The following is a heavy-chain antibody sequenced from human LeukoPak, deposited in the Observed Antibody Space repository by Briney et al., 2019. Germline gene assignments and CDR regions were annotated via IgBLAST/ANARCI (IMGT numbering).Heavy chain of an antibody. CDR3: ASQYYDILTGYYSPFDY. D-gene: IGHD3-9*01. J-gene: IGHJ4*02. CDR2: ISYDGSNK. CDR1: GFTFSSYA. V-gene: IGHV3-30-3*01. Sequence: HPGRSLRLSCAASGFTFSSYAMHWVRQAPGKGLEWVAVISYDGSNKYYADSVKGRFTISRDNSKNTLYLQMNSLRAEDTAVYYCASQYYDILTGYYSPFDYWGQGTLVTVSS.